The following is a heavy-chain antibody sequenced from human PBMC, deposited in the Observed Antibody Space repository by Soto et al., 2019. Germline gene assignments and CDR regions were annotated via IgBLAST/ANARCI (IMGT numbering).Heavy chain of an antibody. V-gene: IGHV1-58*02. CDR1: GFTFTSSA. CDR2: IVVGSGNT. Sequence: QMQLVQSGPEVKKPGTSVKVSCKASGFTFTSSAMQWVRQARGQRLEWIGWIVVGSGNTNYAQKFQERVTITRDMSTSTAYMELSSLRSEDTAVYYCAADSPPSGGREGYYYGMDVWGQGTTVTVSS. D-gene: IGHD2-15*01. CDR3: AADSPPSGGREGYYYGMDV. J-gene: IGHJ6*02.